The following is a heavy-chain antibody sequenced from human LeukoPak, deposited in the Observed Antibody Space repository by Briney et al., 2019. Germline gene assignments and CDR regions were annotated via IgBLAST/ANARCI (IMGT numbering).Heavy chain of an antibody. D-gene: IGHD5-18*01. V-gene: IGHV4-59*01. CDR3: ARDRADTAMTIDAFDI. CDR1: GGSISSYY. J-gene: IGHJ3*02. CDR2: IYYSGST. Sequence: SETLSLTCTVSGGSISSYYWSWIRQPPGKGLEWIGYIYYSGSTNYNPSLKSRVTISVDTSKNQFSLKLSSVTAADTAVYYCARDRADTAMTIDAFDIWGQGTMVTVSS.